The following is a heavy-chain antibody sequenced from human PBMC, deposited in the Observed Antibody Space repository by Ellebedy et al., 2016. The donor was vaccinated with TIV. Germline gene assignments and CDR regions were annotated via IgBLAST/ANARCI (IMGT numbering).Heavy chain of an antibody. J-gene: IGHJ4*02. CDR1: GYTFTGYY. V-gene: IGHV1-2*02. D-gene: IGHD2-2*01. CDR3: ARICSSTSCLDY. CDR2: INPNSGGT. Sequence: ASVKVSCKASGYTFTGYYMHWVRQAPGQGLEWMGWINPNSGGTNYAQKFQGRVTMTRDTSISTAYMELSRLRSDDTAVYYCARICSSTSCLDYWGQGTLVTVSS.